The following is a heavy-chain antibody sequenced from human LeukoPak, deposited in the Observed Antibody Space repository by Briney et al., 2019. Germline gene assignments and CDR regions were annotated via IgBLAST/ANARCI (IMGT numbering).Heavy chain of an antibody. Sequence: KPGRSLRLSCAASGFTFSSYAMHWVRQAPGKGLEWVAVISYDGSNKYYADSVKGRFTISRDNSKNTLYLQMNSLRAEDTAVYYCAKDGKRFLEWLLYQYYFDYWGQGTLVTVSS. CDR1: GFTFSSYA. CDR2: ISYDGSNK. D-gene: IGHD3-3*01. V-gene: IGHV3-30-3*01. J-gene: IGHJ4*02. CDR3: AKDGKRFLEWLLYQYYFDY.